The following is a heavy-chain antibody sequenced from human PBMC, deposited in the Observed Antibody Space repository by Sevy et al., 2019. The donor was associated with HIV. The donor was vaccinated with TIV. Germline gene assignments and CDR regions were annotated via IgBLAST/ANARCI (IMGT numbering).Heavy chain of an antibody. CDR2: MNPKSGNT. Sequence: ASVKVSCKASGYTFTSHDINWVRQATGQGLEWMGWMNPKSGNTGCAQKFQGRVTMTRNSYISTAYMELRDLRSEDTAVYYCPGVVGLYCSGDSGYSRAFDIWGQRAMVTVSS. J-gene: IGHJ3*02. CDR3: PGVVGLYCSGDSGYSRAFDI. D-gene: IGHD2-15*01. CDR1: GYTFTSHD. V-gene: IGHV1-8*01.